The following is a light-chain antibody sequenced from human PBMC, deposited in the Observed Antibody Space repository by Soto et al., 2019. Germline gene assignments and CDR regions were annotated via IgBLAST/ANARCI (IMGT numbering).Light chain of an antibody. CDR2: DTS. Sequence: VLTQSPCSLSLSPGERATLSCSASQSVSSSYLAWYQQTPGQAPRLLVYDTSYRATGVPDRFSGSGSGTDFTLTISRLEPEDSAVYYCQQYDSSPWTSGQGTKVDI. V-gene: IGKV3-20*01. CDR3: QQYDSSPWT. J-gene: IGKJ1*01. CDR1: QSVSSSY.